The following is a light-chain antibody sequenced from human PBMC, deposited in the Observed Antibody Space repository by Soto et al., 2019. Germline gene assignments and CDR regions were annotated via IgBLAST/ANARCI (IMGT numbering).Light chain of an antibody. CDR3: GSYTSSSNYV. V-gene: IGLV2-14*01. CDR1: IHYDF. Sequence: SALTQPASVSGSPGQSITISCTGYIHYDFVSWYQQHPGTAPKLVIYEVSNRPSGTSDRFSGSKSGHAASLTISGLQTEDAAVYSCGSYTSSSNYVFGTGTKVTVL. J-gene: IGLJ1*01. CDR2: EVS.